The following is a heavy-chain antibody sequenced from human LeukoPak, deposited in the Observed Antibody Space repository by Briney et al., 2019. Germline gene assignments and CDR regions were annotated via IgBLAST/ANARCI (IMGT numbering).Heavy chain of an antibody. CDR1: GFTFSNAW. CDR2: IKSKTDGGTT. V-gene: IGHV3-15*01. J-gene: IGHJ6*02. D-gene: IGHD6-19*01. Sequence: GGSLRLSWAASGFTFSNAWMSGGRQAPGKGLGWGGRIKSKTDGGTTDYAAPVKGRFTISRDDSKNTLYLQMNSLKTEDTAVYYCTTDKQWLVGPPYYYGMDVWGQGTTVTVSS. CDR3: TTDKQWLVGPPYYYGMDV.